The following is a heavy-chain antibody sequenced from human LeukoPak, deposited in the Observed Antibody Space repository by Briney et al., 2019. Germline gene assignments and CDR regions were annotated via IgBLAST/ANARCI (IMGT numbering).Heavy chain of an antibody. J-gene: IGHJ4*02. CDR3: ARDAVTAY. V-gene: IGHV3-7*01. CDR1: GFTFSSFW. CDR2: IKEDGSEK. Sequence: GGSLRLSCAASGFTFSSFWRSWVRQAPGKGLEWVANIKEDGSEKYYVDSVKGRFTISRDNARNSLFLQMNSLRTEDTAVYYCARDAVTAYWGQGTLVTVSS. D-gene: IGHD1-14*01.